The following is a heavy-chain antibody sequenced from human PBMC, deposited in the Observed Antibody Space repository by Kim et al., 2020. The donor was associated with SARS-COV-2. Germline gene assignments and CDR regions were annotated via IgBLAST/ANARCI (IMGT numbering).Heavy chain of an antibody. V-gene: IGHV4-34*01. CDR1: GGSFSGYY. CDR2: INHSGST. D-gene: IGHD2-21*01. CDR3: ARGGDSGWYFDL. J-gene: IGHJ2*01. Sequence: SETLSLTCAVYGGSFSGYYWRWIRQPPGKGLEWIGEINHSGSTKYKPSLKSRVTISVDTSRAQFSLKLTSVTAADTAVYYCARGGDSGWYFDLWGRGTQV.